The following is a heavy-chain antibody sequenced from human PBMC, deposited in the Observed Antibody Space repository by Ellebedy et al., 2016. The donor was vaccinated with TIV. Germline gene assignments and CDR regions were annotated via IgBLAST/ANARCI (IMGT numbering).Heavy chain of an antibody. D-gene: IGHD5-18*01. CDR2: IIPIFGTA. Sequence: SVKVSXXASGGTFSSYAISWVRQAPGQGLEWMGGIIPIFGTANYAQKFQGRVTITADESTSTAYMELSSLRSEDTAVYYCARVGSSYQGYSYGYAFDYWGQGTLVTVSS. CDR1: GGTFSSYA. J-gene: IGHJ4*02. V-gene: IGHV1-69*13. CDR3: ARVGSSYQGYSYGYAFDY.